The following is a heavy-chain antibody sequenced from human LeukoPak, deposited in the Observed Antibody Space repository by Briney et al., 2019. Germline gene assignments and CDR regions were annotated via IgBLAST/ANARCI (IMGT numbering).Heavy chain of an antibody. CDR3: ARAHSGFGELYYMDV. CDR2: ISYDGSNK. Sequence: PGGSLRLSCAASGFTFSSYAMHWVRQAPGKGLEWVAVISYDGSNKYYADSVKGRFTISRDNSKNTLYLQMNSLRAEDTAVYYCARAHSGFGELYYMDVWGKGTTVTVSS. CDR1: GFTFSSYA. D-gene: IGHD3-10*01. J-gene: IGHJ6*03. V-gene: IGHV3-30-3*01.